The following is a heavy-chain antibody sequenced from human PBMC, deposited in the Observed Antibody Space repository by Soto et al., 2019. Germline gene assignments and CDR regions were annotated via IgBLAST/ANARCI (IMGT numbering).Heavy chain of an antibody. CDR1: GYSINSDDY. D-gene: IGHD3-10*01. V-gene: IGHV4-38-2*01. CDR2: VDHSGRT. J-gene: IGHJ4*02. CDR3: AKKGYYPSGKINLFDY. Sequence: XETLSLTCAVAGYSINSDDYWGWIRQPPVKGLEWIGSVDHSGRTYYSPTLRSRLTIFIDTSKNQFSLRLTSVTAADTAMYFCAKKGYYPSGKINLFDYWGPGTLVTVSS.